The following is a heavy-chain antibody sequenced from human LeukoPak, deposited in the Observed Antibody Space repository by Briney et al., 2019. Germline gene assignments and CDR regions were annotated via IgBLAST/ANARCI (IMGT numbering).Heavy chain of an antibody. V-gene: IGHV4-59*08. CDR2: ISYSGST. Sequence: SETLSLTCTVSGGSISSYYWSWIRKSPGKGLEWIGYISYSGSTNYNPSLKSRVTISVDTSKNQFSLKLSSVTAADTAVYFCARGPYSYDSSGAFDIWGQGTMVTVSS. D-gene: IGHD3-22*01. CDR3: ARGPYSYDSSGAFDI. CDR1: GGSISSYY. J-gene: IGHJ3*02.